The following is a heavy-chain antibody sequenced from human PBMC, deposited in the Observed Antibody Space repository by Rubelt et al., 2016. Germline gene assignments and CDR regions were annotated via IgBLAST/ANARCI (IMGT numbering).Heavy chain of an antibody. J-gene: IGHJ3*02. Sequence: QVQLQQWGAGLLKPSETLSLTCAVYGGSFSGYYWTWIRQPPGKGLEWIGEINHSGGTNYNPSLKSRVTISVDTSKNQFSLKLSSVTAAETAVYYWARVLGGTYYDAFDMWGQGTVVTVFS. CDR1: GGSFSGYY. CDR3: ARVLGGTYYDAFDM. CDR2: INHSGGT. D-gene: IGHD1-26*01. V-gene: IGHV4-34*01.